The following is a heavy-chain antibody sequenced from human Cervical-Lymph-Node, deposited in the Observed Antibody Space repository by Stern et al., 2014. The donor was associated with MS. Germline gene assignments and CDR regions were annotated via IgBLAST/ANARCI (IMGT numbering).Heavy chain of an antibody. CDR1: GFSLSNSG. CDR3: MGVGDAMHV. CDR2: MSFVGVNK. J-gene: IGHJ6*02. Sequence: QVQLVEFGGGVVQPGRSLTLSCAASGFSLSNSGMHWVRQAPGKGLEWVAVMSFVGVNKKYGDSVKGRFSISRDMANNTLFLQMNSLRPEDTAVYYCMGVGDAMHVWGQGTTVIVSS. V-gene: IGHV3-30*03.